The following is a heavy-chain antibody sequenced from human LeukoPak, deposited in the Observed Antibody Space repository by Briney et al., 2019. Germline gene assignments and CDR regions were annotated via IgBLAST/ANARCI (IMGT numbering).Heavy chain of an antibody. Sequence: PSETLSLTCAVYGGSFSGYYWSWIRQPPGKGLEWIGEINHSGSTNYNPSLKSRVTISVDTSKNQFSLKLSSVTAADTAVYYCASVDTAMFYDFDYWGQGTLVTVSS. CDR3: ASVDTAMFYDFDY. D-gene: IGHD5-18*01. J-gene: IGHJ4*02. V-gene: IGHV4-34*01. CDR1: GGSFSGYY. CDR2: INHSGST.